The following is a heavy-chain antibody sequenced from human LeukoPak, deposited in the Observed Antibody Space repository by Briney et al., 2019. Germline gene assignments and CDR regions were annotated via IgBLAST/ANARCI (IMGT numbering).Heavy chain of an antibody. V-gene: IGHV4-4*02. CDR1: GASISNDNW. CDR3: AANGWYCLDH. D-gene: IGHD6-19*01. J-gene: IGHJ1*01. CDR2: IYHSGST. Sequence: SETLSLTCAVSGASISNDNWWSWVRQTPGKGLEWIGEIYHSGSTSYNPSLKNRVTISVDKSNNRFSLRLTSVTAADTAMYYCAANGWYCLDHWGQGALVTVSS.